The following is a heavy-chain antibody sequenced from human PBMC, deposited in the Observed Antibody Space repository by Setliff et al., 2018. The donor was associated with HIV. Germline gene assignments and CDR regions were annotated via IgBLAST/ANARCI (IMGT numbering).Heavy chain of an antibody. CDR2: IYTRGSV. CDR1: GDFISSGNFH. CDR3: ARGSYTVRIDY. V-gene: IGHV4-61*02. J-gene: IGHJ4*02. Sequence: PSETLSLTCTVSGDFISSGNFHWNWIRQPAGKGPEWIGLIYTRGSVSYNPPLMSRVTISRDTSENQFSLRLSSVTAADTAVYYCARGSYTVRIDYWGQGTRVTVSS. D-gene: IGHD3-10*01.